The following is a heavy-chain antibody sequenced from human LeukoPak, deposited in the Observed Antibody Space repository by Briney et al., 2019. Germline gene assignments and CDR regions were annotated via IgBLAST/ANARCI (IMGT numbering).Heavy chain of an antibody. CDR3: ARDFYCGGDCYSGAFDI. Sequence: GGSLRLSCAASGFTFSSYSMNWVRQAPGKGLEWVSSISSSSGYIYYADSVKGRFTISRDNAKNSLYLQMNSLRAEDTAVYYCARDFYCGGDCYSGAFDIWGQGTMVTVSS. J-gene: IGHJ3*02. CDR2: ISSSSGYI. V-gene: IGHV3-21*01. CDR1: GFTFSSYS. D-gene: IGHD2-21*02.